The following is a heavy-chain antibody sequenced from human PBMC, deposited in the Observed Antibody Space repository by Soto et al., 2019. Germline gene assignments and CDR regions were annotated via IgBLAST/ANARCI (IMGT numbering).Heavy chain of an antibody. CDR1: GFTFGDYA. V-gene: IGHV3-49*03. CDR3: TKLPAATLYYYYYMDV. Sequence: GGSLRLSCTASGFTFGDYAMSWFRQAPGKGLEWVGFIRSKAYGGTTEYAASVKGRFTISRDDSKSIAYLQMNSLKTEDTAVYYCTKLPAATLYYYYYMDVWGKGTTVTVSS. J-gene: IGHJ6*03. D-gene: IGHD2-2*01. CDR2: IRSKAYGGTT.